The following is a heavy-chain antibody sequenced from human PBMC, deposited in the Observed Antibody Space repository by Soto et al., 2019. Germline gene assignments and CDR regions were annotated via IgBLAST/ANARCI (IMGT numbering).Heavy chain of an antibody. CDR3: ARSAANSADAFDI. CDR1: GYTFTGYY. CDR2: INPNSGGT. D-gene: IGHD7-27*01. V-gene: IGHV1-2*04. Sequence: ASVKVSCKASGYTFTGYYMHWVRQAPGQGLEGMGWINPNSGGTNYAQKFKGWVTMTRDTSISTAYMELSRLRSDDTAVYYCARSAANSADAFDIWGQGTMVTVSS. J-gene: IGHJ3*02.